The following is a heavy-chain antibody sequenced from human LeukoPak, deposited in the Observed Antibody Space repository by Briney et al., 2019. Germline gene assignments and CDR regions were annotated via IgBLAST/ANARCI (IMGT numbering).Heavy chain of an antibody. J-gene: IGHJ4*02. V-gene: IGHV1-18*01. CDR3: ATHGLGYCSSTSCYHY. CDR2: ISAYNGNT. Sequence: ASVKVSCKASGYTFTSYGISWVRQAPGQGLEWMGWISAYNGNTNYAQKLQGRVTMTTDTSTSTAYMELRSLRSDDTAVYYCATHGLGYCSSTSCYHYWGQGTLVTVSS. CDR1: GYTFTSYG. D-gene: IGHD2-2*01.